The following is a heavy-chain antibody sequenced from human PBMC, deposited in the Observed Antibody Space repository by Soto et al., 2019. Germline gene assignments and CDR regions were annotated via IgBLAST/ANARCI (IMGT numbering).Heavy chain of an antibody. V-gene: IGHV4-4*02. Sequence: QVQLQESGPGLVKPSGTLSLTCAVSSGSITSSNWWSWVRQPPGKGLEWIGEIYHSGSTNYNPSLKSRVTISVDKSTNVFSLKLSSVTAADPAMYYCAGGAVAGTSPAYWGQGTLVTVSS. CDR1: SGSITSSNW. J-gene: IGHJ4*02. D-gene: IGHD6-19*01. CDR2: IYHSGST. CDR3: AGGAVAGTSPAY.